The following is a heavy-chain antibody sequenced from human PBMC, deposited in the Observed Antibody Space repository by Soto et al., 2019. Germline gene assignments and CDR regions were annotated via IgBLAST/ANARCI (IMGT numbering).Heavy chain of an antibody. CDR1: VGSISSGGFS. CDR3: ARYSFGFAY. V-gene: IGHV4-30-2*01. J-gene: IGHJ4*02. D-gene: IGHD5-18*01. CDR2: IYYGGST. Sequence: TLSLTCSVSVGSISSGGFSWSWIRQPPGKGPEWIGYIYYGGSTYYNPSLKSRVTMSVDRSKNQFSLELGSVTAADTAVYYCARYSFGFAYWGRGTLVTVSS.